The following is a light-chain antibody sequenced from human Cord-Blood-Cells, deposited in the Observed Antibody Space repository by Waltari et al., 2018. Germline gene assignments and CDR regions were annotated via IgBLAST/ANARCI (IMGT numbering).Light chain of an antibody. CDR3: NSRDSSGNHLV. Sequence: SSELTQDPAVSVALVQTVRITCQGDRLRSYYASWYQQKQGQAPVLVIYGKNNRPSGIPDRFSGSSSGNTASLTITGAQAEDEADYYCNSRDSSGNHLVFGGGTKLTVL. J-gene: IGLJ2*01. CDR1: RLRSYY. CDR2: GKN. V-gene: IGLV3-19*01.